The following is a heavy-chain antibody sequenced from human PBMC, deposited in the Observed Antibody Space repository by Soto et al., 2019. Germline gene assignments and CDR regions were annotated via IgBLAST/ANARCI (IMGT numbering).Heavy chain of an antibody. CDR3: DRVPKYYQDSIGYQAFHP. CDR2: IHYSGGATYSP. Sequence: SDTLSLTCTISGASIFSDGYYWTWIRQHPGQGLEWLGYIHYSGGATYSPSYNPSLKSRIAISVDTSERLFSLKLTTVSDADTPLYYCDRVPKYYQDSIGYQAFHPWGQGTRGT. V-gene: IGHV4-31*03. J-gene: IGHJ5*02. CDR1: GASIFSDGYY. D-gene: IGHD3-22*01.